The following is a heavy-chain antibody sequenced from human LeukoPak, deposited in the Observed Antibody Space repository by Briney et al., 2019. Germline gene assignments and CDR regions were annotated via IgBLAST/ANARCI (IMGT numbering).Heavy chain of an antibody. CDR1: GASISSGSYY. D-gene: IGHD5-18*01. V-gene: IGHV4-61*02. J-gene: IGHJ6*03. Sequence: SETLSLTCTVSGASISSGSYYCSWIRQPAGTGLEWIGGIYTSGSTNYNPSLKSRVSISVDTSKNQFSLKLSSVTAADTAVYYCARGKRSLGYRDHSVYQYYHMDVWGKGTTVTISS. CDR3: ARGKRSLGYRDHSVYQYYHMDV. CDR2: IYTSGST.